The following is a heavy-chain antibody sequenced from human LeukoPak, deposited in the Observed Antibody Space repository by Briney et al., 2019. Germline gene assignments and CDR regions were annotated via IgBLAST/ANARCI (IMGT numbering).Heavy chain of an antibody. CDR1: GYTLTGYY. J-gene: IGHJ4*02. D-gene: IGHD3-22*01. CDR2: INPNSGGT. V-gene: IGHV1-2*02. CDR3: AGAKTDSSGYYYGY. Sequence: ASVKVSCKASGYTLTGYYMHWVRQAPGQGLEWMGWINPNSGGTNYAQKFQGRVTMTRDTSISTAYMELSRLRSDDTAVYYCAGAKTDSSGYYYGYWGQGTLVTVSS.